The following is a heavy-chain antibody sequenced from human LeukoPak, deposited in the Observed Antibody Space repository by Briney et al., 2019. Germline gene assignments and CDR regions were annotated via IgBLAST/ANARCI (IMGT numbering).Heavy chain of an antibody. CDR2: IDPSDSYT. CDR1: GYSFTSYW. D-gene: IGHD3-16*01. CDR3: ARGERGFRGPYYYYYGMDV. Sequence: GESLRISCKGSGYSFTSYWISWVRQMPGKGLEWMGRIDPSDSYTNYSPSFQGHVTISADKSISTAYLQWSSLKASDTAMYYCARGERGFRGPYYYYYGMDVWGKGTTVTVSS. V-gene: IGHV5-10-1*01. J-gene: IGHJ6*04.